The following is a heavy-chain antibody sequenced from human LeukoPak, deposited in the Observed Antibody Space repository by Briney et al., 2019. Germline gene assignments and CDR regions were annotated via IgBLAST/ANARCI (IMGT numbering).Heavy chain of an antibody. D-gene: IGHD3-3*01. V-gene: IGHV3-7*01. Sequence: GGSLRLSCAASGFTFSSYWMSWVRQAPGKGREWVANIKQDGSEKYYVDSVKGRFTISRGNAKNSLYLQMNSLRAEDTAVYYCASLYYDFWSAYYFDYWGQGTLVTVSS. CDR3: ASLYYDFWSAYYFDY. CDR1: GFTFSSYW. CDR2: IKQDGSEK. J-gene: IGHJ4*02.